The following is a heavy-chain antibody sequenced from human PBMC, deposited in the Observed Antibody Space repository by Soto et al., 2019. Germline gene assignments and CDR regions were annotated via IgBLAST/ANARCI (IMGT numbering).Heavy chain of an antibody. J-gene: IGHJ4*02. CDR1: GFTFSSYA. V-gene: IGHV3-30*04. CDR2: ISYDGNNK. D-gene: IGHD6-19*01. Sequence: GGSLRLSCAASGFTFSSYAMHWVCQAPGKGREWVAVISYDGNNKYYADSVKGRFTISRDNSKNTLYLQMNSLRAEDTAVYYCERGGIAVEKYYFDYWGQGTLVTVSS. CDR3: ERGGIAVEKYYFDY.